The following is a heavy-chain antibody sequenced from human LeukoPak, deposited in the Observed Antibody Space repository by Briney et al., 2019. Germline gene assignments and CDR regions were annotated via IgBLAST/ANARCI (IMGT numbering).Heavy chain of an antibody. Sequence: GSLRLFCAASGFTFSGSAMHWVRQASGKGLEWVGRIRGKASNYATAYAASVKGRFTISRDDSKNTAYLQMNSLKTEDTAVYYCTRREIDSSGYPDWWGQGTLVTVSS. V-gene: IGHV3-73*01. CDR2: IRGKASNYAT. CDR3: TRREIDSSGYPDW. CDR1: GFTFSGSA. J-gene: IGHJ4*02. D-gene: IGHD3-22*01.